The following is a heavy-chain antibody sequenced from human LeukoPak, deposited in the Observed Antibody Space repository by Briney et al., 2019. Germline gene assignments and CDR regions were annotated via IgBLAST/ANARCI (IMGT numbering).Heavy chain of an antibody. CDR2: IIPIFGTA. CDR1: GYTFMNYG. Sequence: ASVKVSCTASGYTFMNYGISWVRQAPGQGLEWMGGIIPIFGTANYAQKFQGRVTITADESTSTAYMELSSLRSEDTAVYYCARGDYYDSSGYYRFDYGGQGTLVTVS. CDR3: ARGDYYDSSGYYRFDY. J-gene: IGHJ4*02. V-gene: IGHV1-69*13. D-gene: IGHD3-22*01.